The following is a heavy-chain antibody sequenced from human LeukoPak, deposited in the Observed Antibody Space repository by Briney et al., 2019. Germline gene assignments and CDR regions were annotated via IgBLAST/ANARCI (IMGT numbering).Heavy chain of an antibody. CDR2: IYYSGST. D-gene: IGHD3-10*01. V-gene: IGHV4-39*01. CDR1: VGSISSSSYY. CDR3: ASILPYGSGSYSHYYYYMDV. Sequence: TSETLSLTCTLSVGSISSSSYYCGWIRQPPGKGLEWNGSIYYSGSTYYIPSLESRVTISVDTSKNQFSLKLSSVTAADTAVYYCASILPYGSGSYSHYYYYMDVWGKGTTVTISS. J-gene: IGHJ6*03.